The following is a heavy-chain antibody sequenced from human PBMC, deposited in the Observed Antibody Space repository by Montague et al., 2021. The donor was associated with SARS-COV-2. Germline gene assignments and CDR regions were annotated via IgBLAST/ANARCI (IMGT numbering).Heavy chain of an antibody. Sequence: SETLSLTCAVFGESFSRYYWSWIRQPPGKGLEWIGEISQSGNTKYNPSLQSRVSISLDTSRNQFSLKVSSVTAADTAIYYCARLGDGIVSSPILGLGPYYSFYYMDVWGKGTTVTVSS. D-gene: IGHD7-27*01. J-gene: IGHJ6*03. V-gene: IGHV4-34*01. CDR1: GESFSRYY. CDR2: ISQSGNT. CDR3: ARLGDGIVSSPILGLGPYYSFYYMDV.